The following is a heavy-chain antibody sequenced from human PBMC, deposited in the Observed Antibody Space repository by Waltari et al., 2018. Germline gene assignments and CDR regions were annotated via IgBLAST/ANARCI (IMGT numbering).Heavy chain of an antibody. CDR1: GFPFGTYA. CDR3: AKEAAPIAEGYFGV. CDR2: ITNSGDGT. D-gene: IGHD2-21*01. J-gene: IGHJ4*02. V-gene: IGHV3-23*01. Sequence: EVQMLESGGGLVQPGDSLRLPCAASGFPFGTYAMRWVRQVPGEGMEWVSAITNSGDGTYYADSVKGRFTISRDNSKNTLYLQMNGLRAEDTAVYYCAKEAAPIAEGYFGVWGQGTLVTVSS.